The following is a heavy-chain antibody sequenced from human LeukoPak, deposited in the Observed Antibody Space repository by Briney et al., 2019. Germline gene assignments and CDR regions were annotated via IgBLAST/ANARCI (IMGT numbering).Heavy chain of an antibody. D-gene: IGHD4-17*01. J-gene: IGHJ4*02. CDR3: AKDRDGDYDHLFDY. CDR2: ISYDGSNK. CDR1: GFTFSSYA. V-gene: IGHV3-30*04. Sequence: PGRSLRLSCAASGFTFSSYAMHWVRQAPGKGLEWVAVISYDGSNKYYADSVKGRFTISRDNSKNTLYLQMNSLRAEDTAVYYCAKDRDGDYDHLFDYWGQGTLVTVSS.